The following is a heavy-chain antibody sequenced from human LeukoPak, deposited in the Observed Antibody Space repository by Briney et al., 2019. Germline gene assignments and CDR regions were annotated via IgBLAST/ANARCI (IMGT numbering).Heavy chain of an antibody. D-gene: IGHD3-22*01. Sequence: GGSLRLSCAASGFTFSSYAMSWVRQASGEGQEWVSAISGSGGSTYYADSVKGRFTISRDNSKNTLYLQMNSLRAEDTAVYYCAKDRYYDSSGYYVYWGQGTLVTVSS. J-gene: IGHJ4*02. CDR2: ISGSGGST. V-gene: IGHV3-23*01. CDR1: GFTFSSYA. CDR3: AKDRYYDSSGYYVY.